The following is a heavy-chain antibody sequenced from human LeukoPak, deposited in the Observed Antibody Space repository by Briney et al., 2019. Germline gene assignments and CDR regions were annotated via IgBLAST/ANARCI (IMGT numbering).Heavy chain of an antibody. Sequence: SETLSLTCTVSGGSISSGDYYWSWIRQPPGKGLEWIGYIYYSGSTYYNPSLKSRVTISVDTSKNQFSLKLSSVTAADTAVYYCARDQLLNAGAFDIWGQGTMVTVSS. J-gene: IGHJ3*02. CDR3: ARDQLLNAGAFDI. CDR2: IYYSGST. V-gene: IGHV4-30-4*01. D-gene: IGHD2-2*01. CDR1: GGSISSGDYY.